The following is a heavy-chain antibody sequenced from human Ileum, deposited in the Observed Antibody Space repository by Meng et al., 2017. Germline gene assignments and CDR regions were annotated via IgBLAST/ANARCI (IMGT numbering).Heavy chain of an antibody. Sequence: QVQLQQWGAGLWKPSETLSLTCAVYGGSFSGYYWSWIRQPPGKGLEWIGEINHSGSTNYNPSLKSRVTISVDTSKNQFSLKLSSVTAADTAVYYCARGGGRYGPDFDYWGQGTLVAVSS. J-gene: IGHJ4*02. CDR1: GGSFSGYY. CDR2: INHSGST. V-gene: IGHV4-34*01. CDR3: ARGGGRYGPDFDY. D-gene: IGHD3-16*01.